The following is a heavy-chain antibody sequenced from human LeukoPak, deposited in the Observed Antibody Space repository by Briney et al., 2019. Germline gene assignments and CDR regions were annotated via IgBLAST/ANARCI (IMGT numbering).Heavy chain of an antibody. Sequence: SETLSLTCTVSGGSISSYYWSWIRQPAGKGLEWIGYIYYSGSTNYNPSLKSRVTISVDTSKNQFSLKLSSVTAADTAVYYCAREAVSGSYYGSQVSWFDPWGQGTLVTVSS. CDR1: GGSISSYY. CDR2: IYYSGST. J-gene: IGHJ5*02. V-gene: IGHV4-59*01. CDR3: AREAVSGSYYGSQVSWFDP. D-gene: IGHD1-26*01.